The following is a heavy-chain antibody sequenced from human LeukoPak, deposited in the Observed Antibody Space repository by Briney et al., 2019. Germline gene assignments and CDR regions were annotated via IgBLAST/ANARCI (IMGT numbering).Heavy chain of an antibody. CDR2: ISAYNGNT. D-gene: IGHD4-17*01. CDR1: GYTFTSYG. V-gene: IGHV1-18*01. Sequence: ASVKVSCKASGYTFTSYGISWVRQAPGQGLEWMGWISAYNGNTNYAQKLQGRVTMTTDTSTSTAYMELRSQRSDDTAVYYCASEGIRATVTTGYYYYYMDVWGKGTTVTVSS. J-gene: IGHJ6*03. CDR3: ASEGIRATVTTGYYYYYMDV.